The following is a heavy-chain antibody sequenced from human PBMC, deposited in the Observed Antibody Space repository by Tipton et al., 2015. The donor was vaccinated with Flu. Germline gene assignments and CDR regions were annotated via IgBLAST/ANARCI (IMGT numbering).Heavy chain of an antibody. CDR3: ARISRTFQYCFGDCYSGSLEV. Sequence: QVQLVQSGPEVKKPGASVKVSCKASGYDFTTHGISWVRQAPGQGLEWMGWITSYNSNTKYAEKIQGRVTMTIDTSTTTAYMELRSLRSDDTAVYYCARISRTFQYCFGDCYSGSLEVWGQGTMVTVSS. J-gene: IGHJ3*01. CDR2: ITSYNSNT. D-gene: IGHD2-21*02. V-gene: IGHV1-18*01. CDR1: GYDFTTHG.